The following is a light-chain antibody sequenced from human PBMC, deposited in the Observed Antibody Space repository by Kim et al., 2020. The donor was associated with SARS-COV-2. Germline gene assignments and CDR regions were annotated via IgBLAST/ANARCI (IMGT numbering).Light chain of an antibody. V-gene: IGLV2-14*03. CDR1: SSDIGRYNY. CDR3: MSYTSDNTLA. CDR2: DVS. J-gene: IGLJ3*02. Sequence: GQSITISCTGTSSDIGRYNYVSWYQHHPGKVPKVMIYDVSNRPSGVSNRFSGSKSGNTASLTISGLQAEDEADYYCMSYTSDNTLAFGGGTQLTVL.